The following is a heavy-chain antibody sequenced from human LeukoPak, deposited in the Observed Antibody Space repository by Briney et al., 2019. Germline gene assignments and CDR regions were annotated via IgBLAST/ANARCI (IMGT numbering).Heavy chain of an antibody. D-gene: IGHD3-9*01. V-gene: IGHV3-64*01. CDR2: ISSNGGST. CDR3: ASSDFDWPDYGMDV. J-gene: IGHJ6*02. Sequence: GGSLRLSCAASGFTFSSYAMHWVRQAPGKGLEYVSAISSNGGSTHYANSVKGRFTISRDNSKNTLYLQMGSLRAEDMAVYYCASSDFDWPDYGMDVWGQGTTVTVSS. CDR1: GFTFSSYA.